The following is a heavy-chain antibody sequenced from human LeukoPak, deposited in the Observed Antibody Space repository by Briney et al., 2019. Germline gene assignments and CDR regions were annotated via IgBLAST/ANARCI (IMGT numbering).Heavy chain of an antibody. D-gene: IGHD3-22*01. CDR1: GFTFDDYA. CDR2: ISWNSGSI. Sequence: GGSLRLSCAASGFTFDDYAMHWVRQAPGKGLEWVSGISWNSGSIGYADSVKGRFTISRDNSKNTLYLHMNSLRAEDTAIYYCAKTYSYDSRDFDYWGQGTLVTVSS. CDR3: AKTYSYDSRDFDY. V-gene: IGHV3-9*01. J-gene: IGHJ4*02.